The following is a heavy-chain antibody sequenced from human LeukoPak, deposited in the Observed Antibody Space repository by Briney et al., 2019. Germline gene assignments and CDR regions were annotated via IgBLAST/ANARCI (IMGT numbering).Heavy chain of an antibody. CDR1: GGSFSGYY. CDR3: ARDLKGYSSFTSWFDP. CDR2: INHSGST. D-gene: IGHD6-13*01. V-gene: IGHV4-34*01. Sequence: SETLSLTCAVYGGSFSGYYWSWIRQPPGKGLEWIGEINHSGSTNYNPSLKSRVTISVDTSKNQFSLKLNSVTPEDTAVYYCARDLKGYSSFTSWFDPWGQGTLVTVPS. J-gene: IGHJ5*02.